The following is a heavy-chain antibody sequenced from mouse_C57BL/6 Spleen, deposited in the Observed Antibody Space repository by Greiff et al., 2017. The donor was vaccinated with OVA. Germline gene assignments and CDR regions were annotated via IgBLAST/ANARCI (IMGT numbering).Heavy chain of an antibody. CDR1: GFTFSSYT. CDR3: ARSTMVTTLYYYAMDY. V-gene: IGHV5-9*01. J-gene: IGHJ4*01. Sequence: EVQLVGSGGGLVKPGGSLKLSCAASGFTFSSYTMSWVRQTPEQRLEWVATISGGGGNTYYPDSVKGRFTISRDNATNTLYLQMSSLRSEDTALYYCARSTMVTTLYYYAMDYWGQGTSVTVSS. D-gene: IGHD2-1*01. CDR2: ISGGGGNT.